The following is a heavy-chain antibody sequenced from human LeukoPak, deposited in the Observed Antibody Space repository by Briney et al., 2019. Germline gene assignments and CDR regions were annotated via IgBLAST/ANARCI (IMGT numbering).Heavy chain of an antibody. D-gene: IGHD6-13*01. CDR2: ISAYNGNT. CDR3: ARSHSSSSFNWFDP. CDR1: GYTFTSYG. Sequence: ASVKVSCKASGYTFTSYGISWVRQAPGQGLEWMGWISAYNGNTNYAQKLQGRVTMTTDTSTSTAYMELRSLRSDDTAVYYCARSHSSSSFNWFDPWGQGTLVTVPS. J-gene: IGHJ5*02. V-gene: IGHV1-18*01.